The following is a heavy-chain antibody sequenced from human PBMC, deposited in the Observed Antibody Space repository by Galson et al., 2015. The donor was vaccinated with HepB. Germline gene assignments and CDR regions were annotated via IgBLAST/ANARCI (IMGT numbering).Heavy chain of an antibody. CDR3: ARIYGDYGGDAFDI. V-gene: IGHV5-10-1*01. J-gene: IGHJ3*02. CDR1: GYSFARYW. Sequence: QSGAEVKKPGESLRISCKASGYSFARYWITWVRQMPGKGLEWMGRIDPSDSYTSISPSFQGHVTISADKSISTAYVHWSSLKASDTAIYYCARIYGDYGGDAFDIWGQGTMVTVSS. D-gene: IGHD4-17*01. CDR2: IDPSDSYT.